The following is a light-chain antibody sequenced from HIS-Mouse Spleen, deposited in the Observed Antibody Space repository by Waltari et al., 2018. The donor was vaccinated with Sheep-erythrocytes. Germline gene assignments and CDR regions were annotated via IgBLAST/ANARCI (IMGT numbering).Light chain of an antibody. V-gene: IGLV2-11*01. CDR2: DVS. CDR1: SSDVGGYNY. Sequence: QSALTQPRSVSGSPGQSVTTSCTGTSSDVGGYNYASWYQQHPGKAPKLMIYDVSKRPSGVPDRFSGSKSGNTASLTISGLQAEDEADYYCCSYAGSYNHVFATGTKVTIL. J-gene: IGLJ1*01. CDR3: CSYAGSYNHV.